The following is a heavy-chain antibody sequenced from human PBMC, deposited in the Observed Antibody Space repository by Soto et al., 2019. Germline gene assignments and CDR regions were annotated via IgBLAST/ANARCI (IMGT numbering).Heavy chain of an antibody. CDR2: INRHGDST. J-gene: IGHJ4*02. V-gene: IGHV3-20*04. D-gene: IGHD4-17*01. CDR3: TRDQRWGYECGDYGDS. Sequence: LSCAASGFGFDEYGMSWVRQGPGKGLEWVSGINRHGDSTGYADSVKGRFTISRENAKNSLSLQMNGLRAEDTAFYYCTRDQRWGYECGDYGDSWGQGTLVTVSS. CDR1: GFGFDEYG.